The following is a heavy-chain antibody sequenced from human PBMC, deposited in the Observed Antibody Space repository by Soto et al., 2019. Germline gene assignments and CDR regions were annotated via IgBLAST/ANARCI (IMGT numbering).Heavy chain of an antibody. CDR3: ARESEDLTSNFDY. CDR2: ISSTTNYI. Sequence: PGGSLRLSCAASGFTFTRYSMNWVRQAPGKGLEWVSSISSTTNYIYYGDSMKGRFTITRDNAKNSLYLEMNSLRAEDTAVYYCARESEDLTSNFDYWGQGTLVTVSS. CDR1: GFTFTRYS. V-gene: IGHV3-21*06. J-gene: IGHJ4*02.